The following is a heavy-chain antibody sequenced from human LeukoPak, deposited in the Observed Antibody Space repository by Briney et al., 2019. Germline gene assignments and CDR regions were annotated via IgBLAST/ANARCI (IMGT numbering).Heavy chain of an antibody. J-gene: IGHJ3*02. CDR3: ARGYDNKNWNDAFDI. V-gene: IGHV1-3*03. CDR1: GYTFTSYA. Sequence: GASVKVSCKASGYTFTSYAMHWVRQAPGQRLEWMGWINAGNGNTKYSQEFQGRVTITRDTSASTAYMELSSLRSEDMAVYYCARGYDNKNWNDAFDIWGQGTMVTVSS. D-gene: IGHD3-22*01. CDR2: INAGNGNT.